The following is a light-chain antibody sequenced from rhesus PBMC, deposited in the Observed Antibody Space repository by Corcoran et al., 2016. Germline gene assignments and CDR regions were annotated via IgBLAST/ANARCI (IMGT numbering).Light chain of an antibody. CDR1: SSDIGGYNY. J-gene: IGLJ1*01. CDR2: EVN. CDR3: SSFAGNNNYI. V-gene: IGLV2-32*02. Sequence: QPVLTKPRSVSGSTGQSVTISCTGTSSDIGGYNYVSWYQHHPGTAPKLMIYEVNKRPSGVSDRFSGSKSANTASLTISGLQAEDEADYYCSSFAGNNNYIFGGGTRLTVL.